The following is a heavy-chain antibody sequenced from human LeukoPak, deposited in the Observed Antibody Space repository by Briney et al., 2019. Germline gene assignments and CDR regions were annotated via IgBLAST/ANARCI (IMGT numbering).Heavy chain of an antibody. CDR3: ARGYFDWLLRDTEFDY. Sequence: ASVKVSCKAAGYTFTSYAMHWVRQAPGQRLGWMGWINAGNANTKYSQKFQGRVTITRDTSASTAYMELSSPRSEDTAVYYCARGYFDWLLRDTEFDYWGQGPLVTVSS. CDR1: GYTFTSYA. CDR2: INAGNANT. V-gene: IGHV1-3*01. J-gene: IGHJ4*02. D-gene: IGHD3-9*01.